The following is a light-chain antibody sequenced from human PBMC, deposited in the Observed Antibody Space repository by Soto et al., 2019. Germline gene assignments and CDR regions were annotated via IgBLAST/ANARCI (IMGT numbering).Light chain of an antibody. V-gene: IGKV4-1*01. CDR3: QQYYSTPVT. CDR2: WAS. J-gene: IGKJ4*01. Sequence: DIVMTQSPDSLAVSLGERATINCKSSQSILFSSNNKNYLTWYQQKPGQPPKPLIYWASTRESGVPDRFSGSGSGTDFTLTISSLQAEDVAVYYCQQYYSTPVTFGGGTMLEIK. CDR1: QSILFSSNNKNY.